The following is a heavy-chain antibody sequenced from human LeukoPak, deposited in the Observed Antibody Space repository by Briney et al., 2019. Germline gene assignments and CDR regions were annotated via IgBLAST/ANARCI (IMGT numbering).Heavy chain of an antibody. J-gene: IGHJ4*02. CDR1: GGSISSGGYS. D-gene: IGHD3-3*01. Sequence: SETLSLTCAVSGGSISSGGYSWSWIRQPPGKGLEWIGYIYHSGSTYYSPSLKSRVTISVDRSKNQFSLKLSSVTAADTAVYYCAREAEWSPYFDYWGQGTLVTVSS. V-gene: IGHV4-30-2*01. CDR3: AREAEWSPYFDY. CDR2: IYHSGST.